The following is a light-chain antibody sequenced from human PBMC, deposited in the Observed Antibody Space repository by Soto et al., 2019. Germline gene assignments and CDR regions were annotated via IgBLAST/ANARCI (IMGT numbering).Light chain of an antibody. Sequence: DIQLTQSPSFLSASVGDTVTITCRASQGISSYLAWYQQKPGKAPKLLIYAASTLQSGVPSRFSGSGSGTEFPLTTSSLQPEDFATYYCKQLNSNPPWRLGQGTKVEIK. CDR3: KQLNSNPPWR. V-gene: IGKV1-9*01. CDR2: AAS. CDR1: QGISSY. J-gene: IGKJ1*01.